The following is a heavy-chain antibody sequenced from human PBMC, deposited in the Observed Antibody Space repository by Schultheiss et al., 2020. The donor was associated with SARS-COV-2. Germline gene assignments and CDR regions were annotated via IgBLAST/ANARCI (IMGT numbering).Heavy chain of an antibody. CDR1: GFTFSSYS. CDR3: ARDISSWRY. D-gene: IGHD6-13*01. CDR2: ISYDGSNK. V-gene: IGHV3-30*03. Sequence: GGSLRLSCAASGFTFSSYSMNWVRQAPGKGLKWVAVISYDGSNKYYADSVKGRFTISRDNSKNTLYLQMNSLRAEDTAVYYCARDISSWRYWGQGTLVTVSS. J-gene: IGHJ4*02.